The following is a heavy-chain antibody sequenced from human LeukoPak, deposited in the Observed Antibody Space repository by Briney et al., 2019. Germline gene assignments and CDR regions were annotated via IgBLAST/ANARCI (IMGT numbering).Heavy chain of an antibody. D-gene: IGHD4-23*01. Sequence: PGGSLRLSCAASGFTFSDYNMRWIRQAPGKGLEWVSSISRSGSTKYYADSVKGRFTISRDNAKNSLYLQMNSLRAEDAAVYYCARLERTGGNWGQGTLVTVSS. CDR2: ISRSGSTK. CDR1: GFTFSDYN. V-gene: IGHV3-11*01. CDR3: ARLERTGGN. J-gene: IGHJ4*02.